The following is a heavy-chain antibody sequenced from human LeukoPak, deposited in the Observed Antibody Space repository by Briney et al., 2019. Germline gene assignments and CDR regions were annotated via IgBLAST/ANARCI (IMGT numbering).Heavy chain of an antibody. J-gene: IGHJ6*03. CDR1: GFTFSIYA. D-gene: IGHD4/OR15-4a*01. Sequence: GGSLRLSCAASGFTFSIYAMNWVRQASGKGLEWVSAISDSGSSTYYADSVKGRFTISRDNSKNTLYLQMNSLRAEDTAVYYCASDYLYYCLDVWGKGTTVTVSS. CDR2: ISDSGSST. V-gene: IGHV3-23*01. CDR3: ASDYLYYCLDV.